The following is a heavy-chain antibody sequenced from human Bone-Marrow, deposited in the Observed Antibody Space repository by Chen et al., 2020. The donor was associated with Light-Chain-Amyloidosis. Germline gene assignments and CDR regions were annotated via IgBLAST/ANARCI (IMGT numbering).Heavy chain of an antibody. Sequence: EVQLVETGGGLIQPGGSLRLSCAVSGFTVTGNYMGWVRQAPGKGLEWVSTVSGSTVSTYYAGAVKGRFIISRDNSKSTLYLQMNSLRAGDTAVYFCTRKGGYFDFWGQGSLVTVSS. CDR1: GFTVTGNY. D-gene: IGHD3-10*01. J-gene: IGHJ4*02. V-gene: IGHV3-53*02. CDR2: SGSTVST. CDR3: TRKGGYFDF.